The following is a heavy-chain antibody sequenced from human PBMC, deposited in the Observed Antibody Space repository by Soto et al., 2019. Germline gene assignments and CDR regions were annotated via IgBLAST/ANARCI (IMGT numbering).Heavy chain of an antibody. J-gene: IGHJ1*01. Sequence: QITLKESGPTLVKHTQTLTLTCTFSGFSLSTSGVGVGWIRQPPGKALEWLALIYWNDDKRYSPSLKSRLTITKDTSKNQVVLTMTNMDPVDTATYYCARIGIAAAGTRVEYFQHWGQGTLVTVSS. CDR2: IYWNDDK. V-gene: IGHV2-5*01. CDR1: GFSLSTSGVG. D-gene: IGHD6-13*01. CDR3: ARIGIAAAGTRVEYFQH.